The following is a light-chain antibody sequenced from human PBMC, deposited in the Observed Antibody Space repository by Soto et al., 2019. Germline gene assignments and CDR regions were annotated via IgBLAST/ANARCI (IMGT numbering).Light chain of an antibody. CDR1: QGIHNY. Sequence: DIQMTQSPSSLSASVGDRVTITCWASQGIHNYLAWYQQKPGKVPKLLIYAASTLQSGVPSRFSGSGSGTDFTLTISSLQPEDVATYYCQKYNSAPPVTFGPGTTVGV. V-gene: IGKV1-27*01. CDR2: AAS. CDR3: QKYNSAPPVT. J-gene: IGKJ3*01.